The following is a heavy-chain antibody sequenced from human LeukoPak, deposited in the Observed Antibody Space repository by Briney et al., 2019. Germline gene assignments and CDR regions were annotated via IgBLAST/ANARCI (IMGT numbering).Heavy chain of an antibody. J-gene: IGHJ6*02. CDR2: MNPNSGNT. V-gene: IGHV1-8*01. CDR3: ARPLFTHYYYHGMDV. Sequence: ASVKVSCKASGYTFTSYDINWVRQATGQGLEWMGWMNPNSGNTGYAQKFQGRVTMTRNTSISTAYMELSSLRSEDTAVYYCARPLFTHYYYHGMDVWGQGTTVTVSS. CDR1: GYTFTSYD.